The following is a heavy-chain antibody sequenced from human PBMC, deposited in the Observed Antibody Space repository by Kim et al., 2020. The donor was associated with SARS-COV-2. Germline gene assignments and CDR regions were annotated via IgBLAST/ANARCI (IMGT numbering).Heavy chain of an antibody. Sequence: GGSLRLSCSASGFTFSSYWMHWVRQDPGKGLMWMSRINSDGTTRTYADSVKGRFTISRDNAKNTVYLQMNSLRAEDTAVYYCARGWENLVYDSSGYYDSWGQGTLVTVSS. CDR3: ARGWENLVYDSSGYYDS. D-gene: IGHD3-22*01. CDR2: INSDGTTR. V-gene: IGHV3-74*03. CDR1: GFTFSSYW. J-gene: IGHJ4*02.